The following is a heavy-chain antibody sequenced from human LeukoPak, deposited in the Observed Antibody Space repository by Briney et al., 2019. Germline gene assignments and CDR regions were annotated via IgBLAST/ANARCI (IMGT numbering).Heavy chain of an antibody. Sequence: SVKVSCKASGGTFSSYAISWVRQAPGQGLEWMGGIIPIFGTANYAQKFQGRVTITADKSTSTAYMELSSLRSEDTAVYYCAHARYSGYDYYYYYYMDVWGKGTTVTVSS. D-gene: IGHD5-12*01. V-gene: IGHV1-69*06. CDR1: GGTFSSYA. J-gene: IGHJ6*03. CDR3: AHARYSGYDYYYYYYMDV. CDR2: IIPIFGTA.